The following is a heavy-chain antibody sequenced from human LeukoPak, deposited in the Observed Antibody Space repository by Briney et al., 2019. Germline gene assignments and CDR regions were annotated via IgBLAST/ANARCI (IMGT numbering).Heavy chain of an antibody. V-gene: IGHV1-69*01. J-gene: IGHJ4*02. D-gene: IGHD1-1*01. CDR1: GGTFSSYA. CDR3: ARAGDLENWYAY. CDR2: IIPIFGTA. Sequence: SVTVSCKASGGTFSSYAISWVRQAPGQGLEWMGGIIPIFGTANYAQKFQGRVTITADESTSTAYMELSSLRSEDTAVYYCARAGDLENWYAYWGQGTLVTVSS.